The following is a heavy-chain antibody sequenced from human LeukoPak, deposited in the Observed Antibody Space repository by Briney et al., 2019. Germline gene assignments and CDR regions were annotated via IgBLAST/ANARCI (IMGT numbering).Heavy chain of an antibody. V-gene: IGHV4-59*08. CDR3: ASNYYGSGSLDY. D-gene: IGHD3-10*01. Sequence: SETLSLTCIVSGGSISSYYWSWIRQPPGKGLEWIGYIYYSGSTNYNPSLKSRVTISVGTSKNQFSLKVSSVTAADTAVYYCASNYYGSGSLDYWGQGNLVTVSS. J-gene: IGHJ4*02. CDR1: GGSISSYY. CDR2: IYYSGST.